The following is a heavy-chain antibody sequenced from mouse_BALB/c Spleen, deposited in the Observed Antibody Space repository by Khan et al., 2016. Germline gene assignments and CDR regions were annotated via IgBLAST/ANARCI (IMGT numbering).Heavy chain of an antibody. V-gene: IGHV7-3*02. J-gene: IGHJ2*01. D-gene: IGHD4-1*01. CDR1: GFTFTDYY. Sequence: EVELVESGGGLVQPGGSLRLSCATSGFTFTDYYMSWVRQPPGKALEWLGFIRNKANGYTTEYSASVKGRFTISRDNSQSILYLQMNTLRAEDSATYYCARDEGAGTDCWGQGTTLTVSS. CDR2: IRNKANGYTT. CDR3: ARDEGAGTDC.